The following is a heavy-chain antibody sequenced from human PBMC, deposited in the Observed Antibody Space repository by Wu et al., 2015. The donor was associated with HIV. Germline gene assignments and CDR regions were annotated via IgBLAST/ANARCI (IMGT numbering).Heavy chain of an antibody. J-gene: IGHJ6*02. CDR1: GYTFTSYG. D-gene: IGHD6-19*01. CDR3: VTYRLPSGWSNYGLDV. V-gene: IGHV1-18*01. CDR2: ISGNNGYT. Sequence: QVQLVQSEAEVKKPGASMKVSCKTSGYTFTSYGINWVRQAPGQGLEWMGWISGNNGYTNYAQKFQGRVTMTTDTSTSTASLELRSLRSDDTAMYYCVTYRLPSGWSNYGLDVWGPGTTVIVSS.